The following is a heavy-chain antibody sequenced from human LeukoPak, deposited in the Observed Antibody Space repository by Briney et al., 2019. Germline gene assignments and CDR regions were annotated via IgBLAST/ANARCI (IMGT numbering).Heavy chain of an antibody. D-gene: IGHD6-19*01. CDR3: ARGPKIAVAAWGYYYYGMDV. J-gene: IGHJ6*02. V-gene: IGHV4-34*01. Sequence: SETLSLTCAVDAGSFSGYYWRCIRQPPGKGLEWIGETIHSGSTNYNPSLKSRVTISVDTSKDQFSLKLSSVTAAGTAVYYCARGPKIAVAAWGYYYYGMDVWGQGTTVTVSS. CDR1: AGSFSGYY. CDR2: TIHSGST.